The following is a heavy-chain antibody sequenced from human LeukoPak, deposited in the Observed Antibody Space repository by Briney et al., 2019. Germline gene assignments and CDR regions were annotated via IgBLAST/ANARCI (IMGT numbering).Heavy chain of an antibody. CDR2: IWYDGSNE. CDR3: AGDYGEYYYGMDV. J-gene: IGHJ6*02. Sequence: GGSLRLSCAASGVTFNSYGMHWVRQAPGKGLEWVAVIWYDGSNEYYADSVKGRFTISRDNSKNTLYLQMNSLRAEDTAVYYCAGDYGEYYYGMDVWGQGTTVTVSS. CDR1: GVTFNSYG. D-gene: IGHD4-17*01. V-gene: IGHV3-33*01.